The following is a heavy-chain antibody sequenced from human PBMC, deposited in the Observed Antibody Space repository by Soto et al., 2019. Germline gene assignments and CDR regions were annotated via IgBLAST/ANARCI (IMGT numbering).Heavy chain of an antibody. Sequence: GGSLRLSCAASGFTFSSYAMHWVRQAPGKGLEWVAVISYDGSNKYYADSVKGRFTISRDNSKNTLYLQMNSLRAEDTAVYYCARDTGYSYGYDYYYGMDVWGQGTTVTVSS. D-gene: IGHD5-18*01. J-gene: IGHJ6*02. CDR1: GFTFSSYA. CDR3: ARDTGYSYGYDYYYGMDV. CDR2: ISYDGSNK. V-gene: IGHV3-30-3*01.